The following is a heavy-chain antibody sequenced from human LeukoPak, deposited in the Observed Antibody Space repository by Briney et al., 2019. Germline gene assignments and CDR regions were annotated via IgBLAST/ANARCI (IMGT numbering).Heavy chain of an antibody. CDR1: GFTFSSYS. D-gene: IGHD6-6*01. CDR2: ISSSSSYI. V-gene: IGHV3-21*01. Sequence: PGGSLRLSCAASGFTFSSYSMNWVCQAPGKGLEWVSSISSSSSYIYYADSVKGRFTISRDNAKNSLYLQMNSLRAEDTAVYYCARGLLAARKGPQGYYYYYYMDVWGKGTTVTVSS. J-gene: IGHJ6*03. CDR3: ARGLLAARKGPQGYYYYYYMDV.